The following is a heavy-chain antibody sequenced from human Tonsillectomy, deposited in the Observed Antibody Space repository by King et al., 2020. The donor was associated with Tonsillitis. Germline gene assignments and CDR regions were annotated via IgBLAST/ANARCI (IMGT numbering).Heavy chain of an antibody. Sequence: VQLVESGGGLVQPGRSLRLSCAASGFTFDDYAMHWVRQAPGKGLEWVSGISWNSGSIGYADSVKGRFTIYRDNAKNSLYLQMNSLRAEDTALYYCAKDERPWGYDNSGPQPGNAFDIWGQGTMVTVSS. V-gene: IGHV3-9*01. CDR3: AKDERPWGYDNSGPQPGNAFDI. J-gene: IGHJ3*02. D-gene: IGHD3-22*01. CDR2: ISWNSGSI. CDR1: GFTFDDYA.